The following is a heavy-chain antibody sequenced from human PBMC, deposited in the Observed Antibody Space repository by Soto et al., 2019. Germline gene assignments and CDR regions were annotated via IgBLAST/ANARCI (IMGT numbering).Heavy chain of an antibody. J-gene: IGHJ6*02. CDR1: GFTFSSYS. CDR3: AREGRRYGMDV. V-gene: IGHV3-21*01. Sequence: GGSLRLSCAASGFTFSSYSMNWVRQAPGKGLEWVSSISSSSSYIYYADSVKGRFTISRDNAKNSLYLQMNSLRAEDTAVYYCAREGRRYGMDVWGQGTTVTVSS. CDR2: ISSSSSYI.